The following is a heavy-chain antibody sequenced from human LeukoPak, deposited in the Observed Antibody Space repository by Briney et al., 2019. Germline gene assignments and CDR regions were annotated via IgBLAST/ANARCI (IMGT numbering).Heavy chain of an antibody. CDR1: GGTFSSYA. Sequence: SVKVSCKASGGTFSSYAISWVRQAPGQGLEWMGGIIPIFGTTNYAQKFQGRVTITADESTSTAYMELSSLRSEDTAVYYCASSVTPYYYYYMDVWGKGTTVTVSS. CDR3: ASSVTPYYYYYMDV. J-gene: IGHJ6*03. CDR2: IIPIFGTT. D-gene: IGHD4-11*01. V-gene: IGHV1-69*13.